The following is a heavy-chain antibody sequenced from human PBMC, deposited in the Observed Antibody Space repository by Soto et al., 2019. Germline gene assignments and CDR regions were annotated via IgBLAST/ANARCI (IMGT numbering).Heavy chain of an antibody. CDR2: INPSGGST. CDR1: LYTFTNFY. CDR3: ARSQVGRPLDV. V-gene: IGHV1-46*01. Sequence: GXSVKVSSEASLYTFTNFYIHWLRQAPGQGLEWMGIINPSGGSTTYPQKFQGRVTMTRDTSTSTVHMELITLRSEDTAVYYCARSQVGRPLDVWGPGSTVTVSS. D-gene: IGHD1-26*01. J-gene: IGHJ6*02.